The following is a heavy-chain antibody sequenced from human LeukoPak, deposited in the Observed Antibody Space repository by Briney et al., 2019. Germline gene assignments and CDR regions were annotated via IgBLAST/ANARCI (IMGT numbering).Heavy chain of an antibody. D-gene: IGHD6-19*01. V-gene: IGHV1-69*05. CDR1: GGTFSSYA. Sequence: ASVKVSCKASGGTFSSYAISWVGQAPGQRLEWMGRIIPIFGTANYAQKLQGRVTITTDESTSTAYMELSSLRSEDTAVYYCASYSSGWSYYYYMDVWGKGTTVTVSS. J-gene: IGHJ6*03. CDR2: IIPIFGTA. CDR3: ASYSSGWSYYYYMDV.